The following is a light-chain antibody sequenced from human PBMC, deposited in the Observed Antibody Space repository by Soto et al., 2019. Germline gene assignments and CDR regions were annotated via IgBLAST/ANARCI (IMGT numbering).Light chain of an antibody. V-gene: IGKV1-13*02. Sequence: ILMTQSPSSLSVSPGDGTTLTCRASQGIGDSLTWYQHKPGQTPRLLIYDTSTLDSGVPSRFSGSGSGTDFTLTISSLQSEDFAAYYCQRYNSLPLTFGRGTKLESK. CDR2: DTS. CDR3: QRYNSLPLT. J-gene: IGKJ4*01. CDR1: QGIGDS.